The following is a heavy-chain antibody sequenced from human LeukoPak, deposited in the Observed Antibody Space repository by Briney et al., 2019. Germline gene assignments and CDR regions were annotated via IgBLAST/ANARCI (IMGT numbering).Heavy chain of an antibody. Sequence: SETLSLTCTVSGGSISSSSYYWGWIRQPPGKGLEWIGSIYYSGSTYYNPSLKSRVTISVDTSENQFSLKLSSVTAADTAVYYCARGGKTIFGVVTTNWFDPWGQGTLVTVSS. CDR3: ARGGKTIFGVVTTNWFDP. J-gene: IGHJ5*02. D-gene: IGHD3-3*01. CDR1: GGSISSSSYY. V-gene: IGHV4-39*01. CDR2: IYYSGST.